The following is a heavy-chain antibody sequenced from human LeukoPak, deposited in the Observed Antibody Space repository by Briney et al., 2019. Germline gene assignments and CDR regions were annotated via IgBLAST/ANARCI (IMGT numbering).Heavy chain of an antibody. CDR3: ARGGIVVSATLVYGDRSSNDH. CDR1: GYTFTDYY. D-gene: IGHD4-17*01. V-gene: IGHV1-2*02. CDR2: ITPSRGDT. Sequence: ASVKVSCKASGYTFTDYYLHWVRQAPGQGIEWMGWITPSRGDTWIPQKFQGRVTLTRDTSISAAYMELSGLTSDDTAVYYCARGGIVVSATLVYGDRSSNDHWGRGALVIVSS. J-gene: IGHJ4*02.